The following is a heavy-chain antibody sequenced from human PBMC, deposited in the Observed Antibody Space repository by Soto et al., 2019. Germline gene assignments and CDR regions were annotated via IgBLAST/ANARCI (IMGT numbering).Heavy chain of an antibody. Sequence: SETLSLTCTVSGGSISSYYWSWIRQPPGKGLEWIGYMYYGGSTNYNPSLKSRVTISVDTSKNQFSLKLSSVTAADTAVYYCARGVACSGGSCRLYYFDYWGQGTLVTVSS. CDR1: GGSISSYY. CDR3: ARGVACSGGSCRLYYFDY. V-gene: IGHV4-59*08. D-gene: IGHD2-15*01. CDR2: MYYGGST. J-gene: IGHJ4*02.